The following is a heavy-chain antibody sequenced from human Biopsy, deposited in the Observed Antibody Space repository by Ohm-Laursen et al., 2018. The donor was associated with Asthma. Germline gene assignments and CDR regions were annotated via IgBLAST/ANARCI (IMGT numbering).Heavy chain of an antibody. CDR3: ARHPYNFGGFDY. Sequence: ASVKVSCKASGYTFTNYGISWVRQAPGQGLEWMGWISAYNGNTDQAQKLQGRVTMTTDTSTDTAYMELRSLRSDDTAVYYCARHPYNFGGFDYWGQGSLVLVSS. J-gene: IGHJ4*02. CDR1: GYTFTNYG. D-gene: IGHD5-24*01. V-gene: IGHV1-18*01. CDR2: ISAYNGNT.